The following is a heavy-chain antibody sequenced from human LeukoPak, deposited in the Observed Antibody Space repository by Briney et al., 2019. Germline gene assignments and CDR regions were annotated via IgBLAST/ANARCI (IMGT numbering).Heavy chain of an antibody. J-gene: IGHJ6*03. CDR2: ITSSSSSI. CDR1: GFTFSSYS. Sequence: GGSLRLSCAASGFTFSSYSMNWVRQAPGKGPEWVSYITSSSSSIYYADSVRGRFTISRDNAKNSLYLQMNSLRAEDTAVYYCARGLQQLVRGFNYYFMDVWGKGTTVTVSS. D-gene: IGHD6-13*01. V-gene: IGHV3-48*01. CDR3: ARGLQQLVRGFNYYFMDV.